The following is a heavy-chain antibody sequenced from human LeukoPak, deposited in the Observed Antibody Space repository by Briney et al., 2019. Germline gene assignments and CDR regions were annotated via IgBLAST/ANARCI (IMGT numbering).Heavy chain of an antibody. V-gene: IGHV1-24*01. CDR1: GYNFIGYY. Sequence: ASVKVSCKASGYNFIGYYIQWVRQAPGQGLEWMGGFDPEDGETLYAQRFQGRVTMTKDTSTDTVYMELSSLKSEDTAVYYCARTTYYDFWSGYSPYYFDYWGQGTLVTVSS. J-gene: IGHJ4*02. D-gene: IGHD3-3*01. CDR3: ARTTYYDFWSGYSPYYFDY. CDR2: FDPEDGET.